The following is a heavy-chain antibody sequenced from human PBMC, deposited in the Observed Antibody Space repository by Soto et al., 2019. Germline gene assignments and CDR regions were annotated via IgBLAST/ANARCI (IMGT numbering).Heavy chain of an antibody. D-gene: IGHD3-3*01. CDR1: GFTFSSYA. V-gene: IGHV3-23*01. CDR2: ISGSGGST. Sequence: EVQLLESGGGLVQPGGSLRLSCAASGFTFSSYAMSWVRQAPGKGLEWVSAISGSGGSTYYADSVKGRFTISRDNSKNTLYLQMNNLRAEDTAVYYCAKKGDFWSGRLPTNWGQGTLVTVSS. J-gene: IGHJ4*02. CDR3: AKKGDFWSGRLPTN.